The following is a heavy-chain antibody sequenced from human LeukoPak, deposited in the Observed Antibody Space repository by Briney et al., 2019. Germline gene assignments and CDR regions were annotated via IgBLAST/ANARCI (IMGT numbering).Heavy chain of an antibody. Sequence: TGGFLRLSRAASGFTLSSYSVNWVPQAPWKGLECVTSISSTSSYIYSAVGVKGRFTISRDNAKNSLYLQMNSMRAEDTAVYYCAREVAVAFDSWGQGTLVTVSS. CDR2: ISSTSSYI. CDR1: GFTLSSYS. CDR3: AREVAVAFDS. V-gene: IGHV3-21*01. D-gene: IGHD6-19*01. J-gene: IGHJ4*02.